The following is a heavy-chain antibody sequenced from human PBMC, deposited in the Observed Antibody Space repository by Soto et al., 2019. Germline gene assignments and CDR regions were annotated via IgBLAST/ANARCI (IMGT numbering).Heavy chain of an antibody. Sequence: GGSLRLSCAASGFTFSSYGMHWVRQAPGKGLEWVAVIWYDGSNKYYADSVKGRFTISRDNSKNTLYLQMNSLRAEDTAVYYCARDAYQQQLVLGPYYYGMDFWGQGTTVTVSS. J-gene: IGHJ6*02. V-gene: IGHV3-33*01. CDR1: GFTFSSYG. D-gene: IGHD6-13*01. CDR2: IWYDGSNK. CDR3: ARDAYQQQLVLGPYYYGMDF.